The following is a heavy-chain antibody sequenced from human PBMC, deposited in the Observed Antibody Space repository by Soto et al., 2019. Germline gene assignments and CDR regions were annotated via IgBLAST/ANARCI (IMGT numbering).Heavy chain of an antibody. Sequence: TLSLTCAVSGGSISSGGYSWSWIRQPPGKGLEWIGYIYHSGSTYYNPSLKSRVTISVDRSKNQFSLKLSSVTAADTAVYYCARGSDSSGSEDAFDIWGQGTMVTVSS. J-gene: IGHJ3*02. CDR2: IYHSGST. D-gene: IGHD3-22*01. V-gene: IGHV4-30-2*01. CDR1: GGSISSGGYS. CDR3: ARGSDSSGSEDAFDI.